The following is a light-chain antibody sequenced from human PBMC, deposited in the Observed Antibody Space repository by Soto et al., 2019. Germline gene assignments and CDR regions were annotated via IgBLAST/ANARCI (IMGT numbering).Light chain of an antibody. V-gene: IGLV1-44*01. Sequence: QSVLTQPPSASWTPGQRVTISCSGSSSNIGSTSVYWYQQLPGTAPKLLIYSNNRRPSGVPDRLSGSKSGTSASLAISGLQSEDEADYYCAAWDNSLSGWVFGGGTKVTVL. CDR1: SSNIGSTS. CDR3: AAWDNSLSGWV. CDR2: SNN. J-gene: IGLJ3*02.